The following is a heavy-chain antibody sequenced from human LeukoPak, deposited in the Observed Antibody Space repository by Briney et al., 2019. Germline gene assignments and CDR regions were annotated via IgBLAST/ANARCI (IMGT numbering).Heavy chain of an antibody. CDR3: AGGCSGGSCYVIDY. J-gene: IGHJ4*02. Sequence: EASVKVSCKASGYTFTSYYMHWVRQASGQGLEWMALINLNSGSTAYAQKFQDRVTVTRDTSTSTVYMELSSLRSEDTAVYYCAGGCSGGSCYVIDYWGQGTLVTVSS. CDR1: GYTFTSYY. CDR2: INLNSGST. V-gene: IGHV1-46*01. D-gene: IGHD2-15*01.